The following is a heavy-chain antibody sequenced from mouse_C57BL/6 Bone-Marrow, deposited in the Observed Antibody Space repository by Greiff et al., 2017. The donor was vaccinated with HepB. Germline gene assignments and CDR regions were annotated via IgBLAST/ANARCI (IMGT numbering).Heavy chain of an antibody. D-gene: IGHD1-1*01. CDR3: ARAATVVATPYFDY. V-gene: IGHV3-1*01. CDR1: GYSITSGYD. J-gene: IGHJ2*01. CDR2: ISYSGST. Sequence: EVKVVESGPGMVKPSQSLSLTCTVTGYSITSGYDWHWIRHFPGNKLEWMGYISYSGSTNYNPSLKSRISITHDTSKNHFFLKLNSVTTEDTATYYCARAATVVATPYFDYWGQGTTLTVSS.